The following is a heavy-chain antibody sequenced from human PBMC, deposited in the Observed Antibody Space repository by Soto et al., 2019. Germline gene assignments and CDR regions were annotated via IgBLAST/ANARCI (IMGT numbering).Heavy chain of an antibody. CDR3: AKENTPPYFDS. CDR1: GFSLNDFG. J-gene: IGHJ4*02. V-gene: IGHV3-33*03. Sequence: PGGSLRLSCAPSGFSLNDFGIHWVRQAPGKGLEWVSHLWYDGNRKNYADSVKGRFTVSRDSSKNTVYLHMDSLRVEDTAVYYCAKENTPPYFDSWGQGALVTVSS. CDR2: LWYDGNRK. D-gene: IGHD2-15*01.